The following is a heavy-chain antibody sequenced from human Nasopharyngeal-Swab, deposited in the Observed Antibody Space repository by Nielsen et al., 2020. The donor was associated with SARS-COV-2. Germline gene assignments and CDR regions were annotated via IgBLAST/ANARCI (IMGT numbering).Heavy chain of an antibody. CDR1: GFTFSRYA. Sequence: GGSLRLSCAASGFTFSRYAMHWVRQAPGKGLEYVSAISSNGSSTYYANSVKGRFTISRDNSKNTLYLQMGSLRAEDMAVYYCARGWRWADDYWGQGTLVTVSS. V-gene: IGHV3-64*01. CDR2: ISSNGSST. D-gene: IGHD5-24*01. J-gene: IGHJ4*02. CDR3: ARGWRWADDY.